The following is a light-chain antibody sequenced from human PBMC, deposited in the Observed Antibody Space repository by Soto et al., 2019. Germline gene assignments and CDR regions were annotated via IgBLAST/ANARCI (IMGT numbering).Light chain of an antibody. V-gene: IGKV3-15*01. J-gene: IGKJ4*01. Sequence: EIVMTQSPATLSVSPGETATLSCRASQSVNTNLAWYQQNAGQAPRLLIYRISTRATGIPARFSGSGSGTEFTIPINSLQSYDFAVYYCQQHNDWPLTFGGGTKVEIK. CDR1: QSVNTN. CDR3: QQHNDWPLT. CDR2: RIS.